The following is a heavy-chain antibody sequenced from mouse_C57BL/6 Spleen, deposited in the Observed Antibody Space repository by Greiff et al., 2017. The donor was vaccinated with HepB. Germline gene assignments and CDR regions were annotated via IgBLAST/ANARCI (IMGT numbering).Heavy chain of an antibody. Sequence: QVQLKESGPGLVAPSKSLSITCTVSGFSLTSYGVHWVRQPPGKGLEWLVVIWSDGSTTYNSALKSRLSIRKDNSKSQVFLKMNSLQTDDTAMYYCAREGYDGICFAYWGQGTLVTVSA. D-gene: IGHD2-3*01. V-gene: IGHV2-6*03. CDR3: AREGYDGICFAY. J-gene: IGHJ3*01. CDR2: IWSDGST. CDR1: GFSLTSYG.